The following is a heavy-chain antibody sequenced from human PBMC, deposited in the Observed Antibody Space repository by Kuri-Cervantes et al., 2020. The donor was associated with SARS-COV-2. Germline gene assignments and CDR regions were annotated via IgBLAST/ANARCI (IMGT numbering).Heavy chain of an antibody. D-gene: IGHD3-22*01. Sequence: GGSLRLSCAASGLTFNSYWMSWVRQAPGKGLEWVANIKQDGSERYYVDSVKGRFTISRDNAKNSLYLQMDSLRAEDTAVYYCARDSYYDSPGHWGQGTLVTVSS. V-gene: IGHV3-7*01. J-gene: IGHJ4*02. CDR3: ARDSYYDSPGH. CDR2: IKQDGSER. CDR1: GLTFNSYW.